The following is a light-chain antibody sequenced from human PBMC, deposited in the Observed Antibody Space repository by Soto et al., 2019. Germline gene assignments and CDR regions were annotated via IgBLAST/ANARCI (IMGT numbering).Light chain of an antibody. CDR1: QDISNY. J-gene: IGKJ5*01. CDR3: QQYSHLIT. CDR2: DAS. V-gene: IGKV1-33*01. Sequence: EIQMTQSPSSLSAYVGDRVTVTCQASQDISNYLNWYQQKLGKAPKLLIYDASNLETGVPSRFSGSGSGTDFTFTISSLQPEDIATYYCQQYSHLITFGQGTRLEIK.